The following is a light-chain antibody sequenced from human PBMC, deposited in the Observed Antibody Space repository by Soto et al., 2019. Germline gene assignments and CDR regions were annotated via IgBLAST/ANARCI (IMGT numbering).Light chain of an antibody. CDR2: AAS. CDR1: QDIKNY. V-gene: IGKV1-16*02. J-gene: IGKJ3*01. CDR3: QQYSTYPLT. Sequence: DIQMNQSPSSLSASVGDRVTITCRASQDIKNYVAWFQQKSGKAPKSLIYAASHLETGVPSKFSGSGSGTLFTLTINSLQDEDFATYYCQQYSTYPLTFGPGTKVDIK.